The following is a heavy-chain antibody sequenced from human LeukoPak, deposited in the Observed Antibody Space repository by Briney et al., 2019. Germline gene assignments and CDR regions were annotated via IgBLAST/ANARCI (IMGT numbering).Heavy chain of an antibody. CDR3: ARRSGSWSPYGMDV. CDR1: GFAFSSYG. D-gene: IGHD6-13*01. J-gene: IGHJ6*02. Sequence: GGSLRLSCAASGFAFSSYGMHWVRQAPGKGLEWVAVIWYDGSNKYYADSVKGRFTISRDNSKNTLYLQMNSLRAEDTAVYYCARRSGSWSPYGMDVWGQGTTVTVSS. CDR2: IWYDGSNK. V-gene: IGHV3-33*01.